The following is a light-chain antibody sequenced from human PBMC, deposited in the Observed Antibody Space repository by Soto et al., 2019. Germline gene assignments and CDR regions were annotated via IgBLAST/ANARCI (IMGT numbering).Light chain of an antibody. CDR3: QQYNNWPPDRT. Sequence: EIVMTQSPATLSVSPGERATLSCRANQSVSSNLAWYQQKPGQAPRLLIYGASTRATGIPARFSGSGSGTEFTLTVSRLQSEDFAIYFCQQYNNWPPDRTFGQGTKVEIK. CDR2: GAS. V-gene: IGKV3-15*01. CDR1: QSVSSN. J-gene: IGKJ1*01.